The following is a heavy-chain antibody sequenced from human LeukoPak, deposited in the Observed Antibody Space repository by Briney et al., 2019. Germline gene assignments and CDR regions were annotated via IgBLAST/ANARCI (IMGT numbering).Heavy chain of an antibody. CDR3: ARDIPAGLAAADLAEYFQH. D-gene: IGHD6-13*01. CDR2: INSDGGST. Sequence: PGGSLRLSCAASGFTFSSYWMHWVRQAPGKGRVWVSRINSDGGSTSYADSVKGRFTISRDNAKNTLYLQMNSLRAEDTAVYYCARDIPAGLAAADLAEYFQHWGQGTLVTVSS. CDR1: GFTFSSYW. J-gene: IGHJ1*01. V-gene: IGHV3-74*01.